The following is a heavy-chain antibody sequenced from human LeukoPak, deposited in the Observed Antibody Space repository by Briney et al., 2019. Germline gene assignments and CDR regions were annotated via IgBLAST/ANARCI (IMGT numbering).Heavy chain of an antibody. CDR2: ISSGSHYI. Sequence: GGSLRLSCGASGFTFNTYSMSWVRPAPGKGLELVSFISSGSHYIYYADSVKGRFTISRDNTKNSLFLQMNSLRAEDTAVYYCARGSLSSGSHYGDYWGQGTLVTVAS. V-gene: IGHV3-21*01. CDR1: GFTFNTYS. D-gene: IGHD3-10*01. J-gene: IGHJ4*02. CDR3: ARGSLSSGSHYGDY.